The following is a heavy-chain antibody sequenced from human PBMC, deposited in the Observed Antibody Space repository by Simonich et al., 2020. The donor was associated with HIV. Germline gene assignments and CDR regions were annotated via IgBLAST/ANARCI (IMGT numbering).Heavy chain of an antibody. Sequence: QVQLVQTGAEVKKPGSSVKVSCKASGGTFNIYTISWVRQAPGQGLEWMGGITPNFGTANYAQKFQGRDTITADESTSTAYMELSSLRSEDTAVYYCARAPRMYSSGGTVAFDIWGQGTMVTVSS. CDR2: ITPNFGTA. CDR3: ARAPRMYSSGGTVAFDI. D-gene: IGHD6-19*01. V-gene: IGHV1-69*13. J-gene: IGHJ3*02. CDR1: GGTFNIYT.